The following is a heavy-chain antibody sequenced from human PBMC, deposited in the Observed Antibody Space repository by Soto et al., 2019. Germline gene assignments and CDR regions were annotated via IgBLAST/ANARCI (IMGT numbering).Heavy chain of an antibody. D-gene: IGHD2-15*01. CDR1: GGTFSSYA. V-gene: IGHV1-69*01. CDR2: IIPIFSTA. J-gene: IGHJ6*02. Sequence: QVQLVQSGAEVKKPGSSVKVSCKASGGTFSSYAISWVRQAPGQGLEWMGGIIPIFSTANYAQKFQGRVTITADESTSTAYMELSSLRSEDTAVYYCARSLEVAANYYYYGMDVWGQGTTVTVSS. CDR3: ARSLEVAANYYYYGMDV.